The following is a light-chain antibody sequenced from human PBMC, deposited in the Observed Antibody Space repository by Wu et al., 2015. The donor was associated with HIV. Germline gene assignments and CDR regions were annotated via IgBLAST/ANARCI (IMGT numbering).Light chain of an antibody. CDR2: KAS. J-gene: IGKJ1*01. CDR1: QTISSW. CDR3: QQYSTYPT. Sequence: DIQMTQSPSTLSASVGDRVTITCRASQTISSWLAWYQQKPGKAPKLLIYKASSLESGVPSRFSGSGSGTEFTLTISSLQPDDFATYYCQQYSTYPTFGQGTKVEIK. V-gene: IGKV1-5*03.